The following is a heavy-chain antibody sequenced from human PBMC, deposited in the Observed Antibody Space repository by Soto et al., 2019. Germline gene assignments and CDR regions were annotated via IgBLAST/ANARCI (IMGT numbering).Heavy chain of an antibody. CDR2: INPSGGT. D-gene: IGHD3-22*01. J-gene: IGHJ4*02. Sequence: SETLSLTCAVYGGSFSGYYWSWIRQPPGKGLEWIGEINPSGGTNYNSSLKSRITISVDTSRNQFSLELTSVTAADTAMYYCARGPTLNYFDSSGYYLNYWGQGTLVTVS. V-gene: IGHV4-34*01. CDR3: ARGPTLNYFDSSGYYLNY. CDR1: GGSFSGYY.